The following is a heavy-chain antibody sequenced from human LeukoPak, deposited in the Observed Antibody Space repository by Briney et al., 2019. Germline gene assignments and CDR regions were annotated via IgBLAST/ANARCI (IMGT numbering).Heavy chain of an antibody. J-gene: IGHJ4*02. D-gene: IGHD3-16*02. V-gene: IGHV3-48*04. CDR1: GFTFSSYS. Sequence: GGSLRLSCAASGFTFSSYSMNWVRRAPGKGLEWVSYISSSSSTIYYADSVKGRFTISRDNAKNSLYLQMNSLRAEDTAVYYCARDNGMITFGGVIGYYFDYWGQGTLVTVSS. CDR3: ARDNGMITFGGVIGYYFDY. CDR2: ISSSSSTI.